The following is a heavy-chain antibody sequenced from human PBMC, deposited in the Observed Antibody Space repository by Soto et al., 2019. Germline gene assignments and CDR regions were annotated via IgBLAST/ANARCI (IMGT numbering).Heavy chain of an antibody. CDR2: VTSSSSSM. J-gene: IGHJ4*02. V-gene: IGHV3-21*02. CDR3: AREADSASSGCVLDY. Sequence: EVQLVESGGGLVKPGGSLRLSCAASGFTFNRYSMNWVRQAPGKGLEWVSSVTSSSSSMLYGDSVKGRFTISRDDAKDTLFLQITSVRADDTAVYYCAREADSASSGCVLDYRGQGTLVTVTS. CDR1: GFTFNRYS. D-gene: IGHD3-22*01.